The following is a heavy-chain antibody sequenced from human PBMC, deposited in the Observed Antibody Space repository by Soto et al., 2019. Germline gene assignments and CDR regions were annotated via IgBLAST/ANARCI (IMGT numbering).Heavy chain of an antibody. Sequence: GASVKVSCKASGGTFSSYAISWVRQAPGQGLEWMGGIIPIFGTANYAQKFQGRVTITADESTSTAYMELSSLRSEDTAVYYCARGGRFLEWLQNDYWGQGTLVTVSS. V-gene: IGHV1-69*13. J-gene: IGHJ4*02. CDR1: GGTFSSYA. D-gene: IGHD3-3*01. CDR3: ARGGRFLEWLQNDY. CDR2: IIPIFGTA.